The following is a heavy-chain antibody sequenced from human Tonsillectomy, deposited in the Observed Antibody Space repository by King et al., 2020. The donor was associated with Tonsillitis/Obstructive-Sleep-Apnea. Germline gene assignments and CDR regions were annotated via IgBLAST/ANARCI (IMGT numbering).Heavy chain of an antibody. CDR3: TTDLRLLTY. V-gene: IGHV3-15*01. Sequence: VQLVESGGGLVKPGGSLRLSCAASGFTFSHAWMSWVRQAPGKGLEWVGRIKSKNDGGTTDYAAPVKGRFTISSDDSKNTLYLQMNSLNTEDTAVYYCTTDLRLLTYWGQGTLVTVSS. CDR2: IKSKNDGGTT. D-gene: IGHD3-9*01. J-gene: IGHJ4*02. CDR1: GFTFSHAW.